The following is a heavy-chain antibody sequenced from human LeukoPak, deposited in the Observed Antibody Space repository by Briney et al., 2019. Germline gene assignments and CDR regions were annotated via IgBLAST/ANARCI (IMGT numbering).Heavy chain of an antibody. V-gene: IGHV3-7*01. CDR3: ARDRQIAY. J-gene: IGHJ4*02. Sequence: GGSLRLSCAASGFTFSNYWLTWVRQAPGQGLEWVANIKQDGSEKHYVDSVKGRFTIPRDNAKNSLYLQVNSLRDEDTAVYYCARDRQIAYWGQGTLVTVSS. CDR2: IKQDGSEK. CDR1: GFTFSNYW.